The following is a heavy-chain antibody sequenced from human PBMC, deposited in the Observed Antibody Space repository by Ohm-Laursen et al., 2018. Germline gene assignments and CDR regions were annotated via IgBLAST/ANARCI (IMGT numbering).Heavy chain of an antibody. CDR1: GGSISSGGYY. CDR2: IYYSGTT. J-gene: IGHJ5*02. Sequence: SQTLSLTCTVSGGSISSGGYYWSWIRQHPGKDLEWIGYIYYSGTTYYNPSLKSRVTISLDTSRNQFSLKLTSVTAADTAVYYRARCVVVAVSPKRASFDPWGQGTLVTVSS. CDR3: ARCVVVAVSPKRASFDP. V-gene: IGHV4-31*03. D-gene: IGHD2-15*01.